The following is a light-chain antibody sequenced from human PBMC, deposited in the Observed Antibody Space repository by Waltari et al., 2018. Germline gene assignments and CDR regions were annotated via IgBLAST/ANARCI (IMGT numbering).Light chain of an antibody. Sequence: QSALTQPASVSGSPGQSITISCTGTSSDVGAYDYVSWYQQHPGKAPKLMISDVSSRPSGVSNRFSGSKSGNTASLTISGLQTEDEADYYCSSSTFTTLIFGGGTKLTVL. CDR1: SSDVGAYDY. J-gene: IGLJ2*01. CDR3: SSSTFTTLI. V-gene: IGLV2-14*03. CDR2: DVS.